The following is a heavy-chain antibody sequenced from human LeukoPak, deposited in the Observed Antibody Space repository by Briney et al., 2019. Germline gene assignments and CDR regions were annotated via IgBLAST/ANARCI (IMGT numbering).Heavy chain of an antibody. Sequence: SETLSLTCTVSGYSISSAFYWSWIRQPPGKGLEWIGNICHCGSTYYNPSLKSRVTISLDTSKNQFSLKLSSVTAADTAVYYCARRWGATTNWFDPWGQGTLVTVSS. CDR2: ICHCGST. CDR3: ARRWGATTNWFDP. D-gene: IGHD1-26*01. J-gene: IGHJ5*02. V-gene: IGHV4-38-2*02. CDR1: GYSISSAFY.